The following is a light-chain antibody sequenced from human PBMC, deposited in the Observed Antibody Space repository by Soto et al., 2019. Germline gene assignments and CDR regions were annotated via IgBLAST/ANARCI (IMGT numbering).Light chain of an antibody. J-gene: IGKJ5*01. CDR2: AAS. CDR3: QQSYSTPPIT. V-gene: IGKV1-39*01. CDR1: QSISSY. Sequence: DIQITQSPSSLSASVGDRVTITCRASQSISSYLHWYQQKPGKAPKLLIYAASSLQSGVLSRFSGSGSGTDFTLTISSLQPEDFATYYCQQSYSTPPITLGQGTRLEIK.